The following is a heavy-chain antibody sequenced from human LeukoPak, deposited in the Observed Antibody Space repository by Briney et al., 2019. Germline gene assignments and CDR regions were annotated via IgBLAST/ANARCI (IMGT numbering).Heavy chain of an antibody. Sequence: SVKVSCKAYGGTFSSYAISWVRQAPGQGLEWMGRIIPILGIANYAQKFQGRVTITADKSTSTAYMELSSLRSEDTAVYYCAREASGYGFSDFDYWGQGTLVTVSS. J-gene: IGHJ4*02. V-gene: IGHV1-69*04. CDR3: AREASGYGFSDFDY. CDR1: GGTFSSYA. CDR2: IIPILGIA. D-gene: IGHD5-12*01.